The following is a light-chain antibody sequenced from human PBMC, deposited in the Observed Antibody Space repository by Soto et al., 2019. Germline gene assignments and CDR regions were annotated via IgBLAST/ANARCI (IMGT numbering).Light chain of an antibody. V-gene: IGKV3-20*01. Sequence: EIVWTQSPGTLSLSPGERATLSCRASQSVSSSYLAWYQQKPGQAPRLLIYGASSRATGIPDRFSGSGSGTHFTLTISRLEPEDFAVYYCQQYGSSPLFTFGPGTKVDIK. CDR2: GAS. J-gene: IGKJ3*01. CDR1: QSVSSSY. CDR3: QQYGSSPLFT.